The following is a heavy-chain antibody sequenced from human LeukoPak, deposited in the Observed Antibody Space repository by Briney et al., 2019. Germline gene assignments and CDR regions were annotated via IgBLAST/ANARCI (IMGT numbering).Heavy chain of an antibody. Sequence: GGSLRLSCAASGFSFSSFEMNWVRQAPGKGLEWISYISRSGTTMYYADSVKGRLTISRDNAKNSLYLQMNSLRAEDTAVYYCARNNYGLLIYYFDYWGQGTLVTVSS. CDR2: ISRSGTTM. V-gene: IGHV3-48*03. CDR3: ARNNYGLLIYYFDY. D-gene: IGHD3-10*01. J-gene: IGHJ4*02. CDR1: GFSFSSFE.